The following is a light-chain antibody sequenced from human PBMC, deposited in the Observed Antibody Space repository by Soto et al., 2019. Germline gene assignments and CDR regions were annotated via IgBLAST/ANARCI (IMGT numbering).Light chain of an antibody. J-gene: IGKJ1*01. CDR1: QSVSSSF. CDR2: GTS. CDR3: HQYGSSPWT. V-gene: IGKV3-20*01. Sequence: EIVLTQSPGTLSLSPGEGATFSCRASQSVSSSFLTWYQHRPGRPPRLLIYGTSNRATGIPDRFSGSGSGTDFTLTISRLEPEDIAVYYCHQYGSSPWTFGQGTKVDIK.